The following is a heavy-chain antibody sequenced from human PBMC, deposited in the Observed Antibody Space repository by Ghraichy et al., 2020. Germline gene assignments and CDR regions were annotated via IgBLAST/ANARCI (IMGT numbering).Heavy chain of an antibody. D-gene: IGHD3-3*01. CDR3: ARVPPSYYDFWSGYSASFDY. V-gene: IGHV4-59*01. CDR1: GGSISSYY. CDR2: IYYSGST. J-gene: IGHJ4*02. Sequence: SETLSLTFTVSGGSISSYYWSWIRQPPGKGLEWIGYIYYSGSTNYNPSLKSRVTISVDTSKNQFSLKLSSGSAADTDVYYCARVPPSYYDFWSGYSASFDYWGQGTLVTVSS.